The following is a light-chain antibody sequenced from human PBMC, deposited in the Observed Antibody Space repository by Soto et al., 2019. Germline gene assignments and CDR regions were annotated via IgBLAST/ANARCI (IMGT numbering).Light chain of an antibody. CDR2: GAS. CDR3: QQYGSSPIT. CDR1: QSLTNNY. V-gene: IGKV3-20*01. Sequence: EIVSTQSQGTLSLSPRQGAHLXGRTSQSLTNNYLAWYQHKRGQAPRLLIDGASSRATGIPDRFSGSGSGTDFTLTISRAEPADFAVYYCQQYGSSPITFGQGTRLEIK. J-gene: IGKJ5*01.